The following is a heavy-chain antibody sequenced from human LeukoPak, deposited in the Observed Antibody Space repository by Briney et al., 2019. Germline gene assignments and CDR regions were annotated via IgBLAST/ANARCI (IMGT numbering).Heavy chain of an antibody. J-gene: IGHJ4*02. V-gene: IGHV4-39*01. Sequence: SETLSLTCTVSGGSISSYYWGWIRQPPGKGLEWIGSIYYSGNTYYNASLKSQVSISIDTSKDQFSLRLTSVTAADTAVYYCARQTGSGLFILPGGQGTLVTVSS. CDR2: IYYSGNT. D-gene: IGHD3/OR15-3a*01. CDR1: GGSISSYY. CDR3: ARQTGSGLFILP.